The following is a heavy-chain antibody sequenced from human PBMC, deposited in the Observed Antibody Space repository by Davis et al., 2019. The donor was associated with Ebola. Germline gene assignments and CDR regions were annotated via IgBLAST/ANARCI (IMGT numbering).Heavy chain of an antibody. J-gene: IGHJ4*02. CDR2: IYYSGST. CDR3: ASGTNSGSYGDFDY. CDR1: GGSISSHY. Sequence: PSETLSLTCTVSGGSISSHYWSWIRQPPGKGLEWIGYIYYSGSTNYNPSLKSRVSISVDTSKNQFSLKLTSVTAADTAVYYCASGTNSGSYGDFDYWGQGTLVTVSS. D-gene: IGHD1-26*01. V-gene: IGHV4-59*11.